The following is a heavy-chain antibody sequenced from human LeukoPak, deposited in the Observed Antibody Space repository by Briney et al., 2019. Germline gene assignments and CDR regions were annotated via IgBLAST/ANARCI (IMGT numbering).Heavy chain of an antibody. CDR1: GDSITSGSYY. V-gene: IGHV4-31*03. CDR3: ARAPGAFAI. J-gene: IGHJ3*02. CDR2: IYYTGGT. Sequence: PSETLSLTCTVSGDSITSGSYYWAWIRQHPGKGLEWIGYIYYTGGTHYNPSLKSRLTISVDTSENHFSLKLSSVTAADTAIYFCARAPGAFAIWGQGTMVTVSS.